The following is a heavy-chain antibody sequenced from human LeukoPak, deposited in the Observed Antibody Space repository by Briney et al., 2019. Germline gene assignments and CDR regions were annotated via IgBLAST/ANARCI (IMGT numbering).Heavy chain of an antibody. J-gene: IGHJ5*02. D-gene: IGHD6-13*01. V-gene: IGHV4-59*01. Sequence: SGTLSLTCTVSGGSISSYYWSWIRQPPGKGLEWIGYIYYSGSTNYNPSLKSRVTISVDTSKNQFSLKLSSVTAADTAVYYCARVPRRIAAPQYNWFDPWGQGTLGTVSS. CDR1: GGSISSYY. CDR3: ARVPRRIAAPQYNWFDP. CDR2: IYYSGST.